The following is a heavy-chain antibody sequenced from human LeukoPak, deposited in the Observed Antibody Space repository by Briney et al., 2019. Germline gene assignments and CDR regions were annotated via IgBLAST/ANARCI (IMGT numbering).Heavy chain of an antibody. CDR3: AKDRAGWGSYGMDV. D-gene: IGHD3-16*01. Sequence: PGRSLRLSCAASGFTFSSYGMHWVRQAPGKGLEWVAVISYDGSNKYYADSVKGRFTISRDNSKNTLYLQMNSLRAEDTAVYYCAKDRAGWGSYGMDVWGQGTTVTVSS. CDR1: GFTFSSYG. J-gene: IGHJ6*02. V-gene: IGHV3-30*18. CDR2: ISYDGSNK.